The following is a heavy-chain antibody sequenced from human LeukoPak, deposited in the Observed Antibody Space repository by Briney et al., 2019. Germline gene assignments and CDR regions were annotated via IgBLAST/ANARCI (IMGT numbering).Heavy chain of an antibody. J-gene: IGHJ4*02. CDR2: IYYSGST. CDR1: GGSISSGGYY. V-gene: IGHV4-31*03. D-gene: IGHD3-22*01. CDR3: ARVNYYDTSGYDY. Sequence: SETLSLTCTVSGGSISSGGYYWGWIRQHPGKGLEWIGYIYYSGSTYYNPSLKSRVTISVDTSKNQFSLKLSSVTAADTAVYYCARVNYYDTSGYDYWGQGTLATVSS.